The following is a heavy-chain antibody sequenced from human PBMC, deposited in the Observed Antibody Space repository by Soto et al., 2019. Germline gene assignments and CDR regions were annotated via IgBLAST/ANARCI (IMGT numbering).Heavy chain of an antibody. D-gene: IGHD6-13*01. CDR2: IKSDGSST. J-gene: IGHJ4*02. CDR3: AAVYSSPYSYTLAF. V-gene: IGHV3-74*01. CDR1: GFTFSSYW. Sequence: EVQLVESGGDLVQPGGSLRLSCAASGFTFSSYWMHWVRQAPGKGLVWVSRIKSDGSSTSYADSVKGRFTISRDNAKNTLYLQMNSLRAEDTAVYYCAAVYSSPYSYTLAFWGQGTLVTASS.